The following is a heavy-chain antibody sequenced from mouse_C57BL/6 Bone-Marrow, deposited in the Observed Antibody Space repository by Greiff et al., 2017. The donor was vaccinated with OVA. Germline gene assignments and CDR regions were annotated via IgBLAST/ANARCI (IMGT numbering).Heavy chain of an antibody. CDR1: GFTFTDYY. V-gene: IGHV7-3*01. CDR2: IRNKANGYTT. CDR3: ARSSTVVDYYFDY. D-gene: IGHD1-1*01. Sequence: EVQLVESGGGLVQPGGSLSLSCAASGFTFTDYYMSWVRQPPGTALEWLGFIRNKANGYTTEYSASVKGRFTISRDNSQSILYLQMNALRAEDSATYYCARSSTVVDYYFDYWGQGTTLTVSS. J-gene: IGHJ2*01.